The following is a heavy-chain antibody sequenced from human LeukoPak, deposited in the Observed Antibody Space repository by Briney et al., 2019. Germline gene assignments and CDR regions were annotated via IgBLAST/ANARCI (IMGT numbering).Heavy chain of an antibody. J-gene: IGHJ4*02. D-gene: IGHD6-6*01. CDR2: IIPIFGTA. CDR3: AGGIAARPFDY. Sequence: ASVKVSCKASGGTFSSYAISWVRQAPGQGLEWMGGIIPIFGTANYAQKFQGRVTITADESTSTAYMELSSLRSEDTAVYYCAGGIAARPFDYWGQGTLVTVSS. CDR1: GGTFSSYA. V-gene: IGHV1-69*13.